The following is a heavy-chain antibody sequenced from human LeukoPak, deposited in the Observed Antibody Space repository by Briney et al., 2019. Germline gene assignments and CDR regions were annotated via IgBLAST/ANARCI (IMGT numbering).Heavy chain of an antibody. V-gene: IGHV4-34*01. CDR3: ARESVGATQGLDY. J-gene: IGHJ4*02. D-gene: IGHD1-26*01. CDR1: GGSFSGYY. Sequence: SETLSLTCAVYGGSFSGYYWSWIRQPPGKGLEWIGEINHSGSTNYNPSLKSRVTISVDTSKNQFSLKLSSVTAADTAVYYCARESVGATQGLDYWGQGTLVTISS. CDR2: INHSGST.